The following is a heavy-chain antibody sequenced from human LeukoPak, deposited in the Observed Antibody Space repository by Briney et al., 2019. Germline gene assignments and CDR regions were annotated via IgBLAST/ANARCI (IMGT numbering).Heavy chain of an antibody. Sequence: KASETLSLTCAVYGGSFSGYYWSWIRQPPGKGLEWIGEINHSGSTNYNPSLKSRVTISVDTSKNQFSLKLSSVTAADTAVYYCARYCSSTSCYFYYWGQGTLVTVSS. V-gene: IGHV4-34*01. J-gene: IGHJ4*02. CDR1: GGSFSGYY. CDR2: INHSGST. CDR3: ARYCSSTSCYFYY. D-gene: IGHD2-2*01.